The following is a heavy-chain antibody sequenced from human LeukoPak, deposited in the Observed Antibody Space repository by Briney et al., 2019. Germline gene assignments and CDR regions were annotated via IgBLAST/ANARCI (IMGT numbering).Heavy chain of an antibody. CDR1: GYTFTRYG. D-gene: IGHD1-14*01. J-gene: IGHJ6*02. Sequence: ASVKVSCKASGYTFTRYGISWVRQAPGQGLEWMGWISAYNGNTNYAQKLQGRVTMTTDTSTSTAYMELRSLRSDDTAVYYCARPRSPGYYSYGMDVWGQGTTVTVSS. CDR2: ISAYNGNT. V-gene: IGHV1-18*01. CDR3: ARPRSPGYYSYGMDV.